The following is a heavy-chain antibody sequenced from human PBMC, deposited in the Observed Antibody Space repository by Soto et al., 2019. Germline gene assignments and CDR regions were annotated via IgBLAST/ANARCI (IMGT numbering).Heavy chain of an antibody. Sequence: PSETLALTCTVSGGSSSSTSYYWGWIRQPPGKGLEWIGSIYSSGNTHYNPSLKSRVTISVDTSKSHLSLQLSSVTAADTAVYFCASYPRFACWGQGTLVTVSS. V-gene: IGHV4-39*02. CDR3: ASYPRFAC. CDR2: IYSSGNT. J-gene: IGHJ4*02. CDR1: GGSSSSTSYY.